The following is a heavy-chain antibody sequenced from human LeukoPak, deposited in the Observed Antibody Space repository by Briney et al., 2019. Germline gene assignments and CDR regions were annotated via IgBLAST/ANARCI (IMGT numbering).Heavy chain of an antibody. V-gene: IGHV3-53*01. J-gene: IGHJ4*02. CDR3: AKGVVMVAATPFDY. CDR1: GFTVSNNY. D-gene: IGHD2-15*01. CDR2: IYSDGST. Sequence: GGSLRLSCAASGFTVSNNYMSWVRQAPGKGLEWVSVIYSDGSTYFADSVKGRFTISRDNPKNTLYLQMNSLRAEDTAVYYCAKGVVMVAATPFDYWGQGTLVTVSS.